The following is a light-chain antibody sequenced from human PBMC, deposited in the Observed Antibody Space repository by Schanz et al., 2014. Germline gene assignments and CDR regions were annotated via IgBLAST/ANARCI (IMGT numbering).Light chain of an antibody. CDR3: HQYINSPFT. CDR1: QSVRSY. CDR2: DAS. V-gene: IGKV3-11*01. J-gene: IGKJ3*01. Sequence: EIVLTQSPATLSLSPGERATLSCRASQSVRSYLAWYQQKPGQAPRLLIYDASNRATGIPARFSGSGSGTDFTLTISRLEPEDFAVYYCHQYINSPFTFGPGTKLDLK.